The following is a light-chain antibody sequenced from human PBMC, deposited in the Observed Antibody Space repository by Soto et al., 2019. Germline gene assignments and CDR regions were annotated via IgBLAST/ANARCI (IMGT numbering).Light chain of an antibody. CDR3: CSYAVNYVV. Sequence: QSALTQPRSVSGSPGQSVARSCTGTSSDVGAYNYVSWYQQHPGKAPKLMIYDVGERPSGVPDRFSGSKSGNTASLTISGLQAEDEADYYCCSYAVNYVVFGGGTKLTVL. CDR1: SSDVGAYNY. CDR2: DVG. V-gene: IGLV2-11*01. J-gene: IGLJ2*01.